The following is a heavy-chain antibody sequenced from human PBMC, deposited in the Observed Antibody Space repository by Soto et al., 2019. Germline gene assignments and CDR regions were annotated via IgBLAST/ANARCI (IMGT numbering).Heavy chain of an antibody. D-gene: IGHD1-26*01. V-gene: IGHV1-69*13. CDR1: GGTFSSYA. CDR3: ARGAPEYSGPPVDY. J-gene: IGHJ4*02. CDR2: IIPIFGTA. Sequence: GASVKVSCKASGGTFSSYAISWVRQAPGQGLEWMGGIIPIFGTANYAQKFQGRVTITADESTSTAYMELSSLRSEDTAVYYCARGAPEYSGPPVDYWGQGTLVTVSS.